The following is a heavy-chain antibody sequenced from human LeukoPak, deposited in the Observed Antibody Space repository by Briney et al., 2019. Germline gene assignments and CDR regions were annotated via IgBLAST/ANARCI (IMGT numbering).Heavy chain of an antibody. Sequence: GGSLRLSCAASGFTFSSYSMNWVRQAPGKGLEWVSSISSSSSYIYYADSVKGRFTISRDNSKNTLYLQMNSLRAEDTAVYYCARDRHYYDSSGYDNFDYWGQGTLVTVSS. V-gene: IGHV3-21*01. J-gene: IGHJ4*02. CDR1: GFTFSSYS. CDR3: ARDRHYYDSSGYDNFDY. D-gene: IGHD3-22*01. CDR2: ISSSSSYI.